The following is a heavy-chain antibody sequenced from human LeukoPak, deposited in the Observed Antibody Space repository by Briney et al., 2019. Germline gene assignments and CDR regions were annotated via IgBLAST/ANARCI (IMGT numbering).Heavy chain of an antibody. V-gene: IGHV3-48*03. CDR3: AREDTGVAFDI. Sequence: PGGSLRLSCAASRFTFSSYEMNWVRQAPGKGLEWVSYISGSGIKHYADSVKGRFTISRDNAKNSLYLQMNSLRVEHPAVYHCAREDTGVAFDIWGQGTTVTV. CDR1: RFTFSSYE. CDR2: ISGSGIK. D-gene: IGHD2-8*01. J-gene: IGHJ3*02.